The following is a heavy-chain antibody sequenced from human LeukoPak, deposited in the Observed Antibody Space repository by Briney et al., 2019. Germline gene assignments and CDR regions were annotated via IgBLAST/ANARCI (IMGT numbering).Heavy chain of an antibody. Sequence: GGSLRLSCAASGFTVSSNYMSWVRQAPGKGLEWVSVIYSGGSTYYADSVKGRFTISRDNSKNTLYLQMNSLRAEDTAVYYCARLQSDYDILTGYYSLDYWGRGTLVTVSS. CDR3: ARLQSDYDILTGYYSLDY. J-gene: IGHJ4*02. CDR2: IYSGGST. CDR1: GFTVSSNY. D-gene: IGHD3-9*01. V-gene: IGHV3-66*04.